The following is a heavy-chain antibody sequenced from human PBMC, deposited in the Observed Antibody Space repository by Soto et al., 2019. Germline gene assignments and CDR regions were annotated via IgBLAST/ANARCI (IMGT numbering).Heavy chain of an antibody. V-gene: IGHV4-59*03. D-gene: IGHD1-20*01. Sequence: LSLTFSVSGDAIINFYWSWIRQTPGRGLEWIGCVHESGSTDYNPSLKGRVTISLHTSKSQFSLSLRSATAADTATYYCARGTRALITSFFAYWGQGIPVTVSS. CDR2: VHESGST. J-gene: IGHJ4*02. CDR1: GDAIINFY. CDR3: ARGTRALITSFFAY.